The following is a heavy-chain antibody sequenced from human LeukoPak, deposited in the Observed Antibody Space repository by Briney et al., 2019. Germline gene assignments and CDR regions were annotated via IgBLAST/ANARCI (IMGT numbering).Heavy chain of an antibody. CDR1: GGTFSSYA. Sequence: ASVKVSCKASGGTFSSYAISWVRQAPGQGLEWMGGIIPIFGTANYAQKFQGRVTITADESTSTAYMELSSLRSEDTAVYYCANGTTDIVVVPATLRNYYFDYWGQGTLVTVSS. CDR3: ANGTTDIVVVPATLRNYYFDY. CDR2: IIPIFGTA. V-gene: IGHV1-69*01. J-gene: IGHJ4*02. D-gene: IGHD2-2*01.